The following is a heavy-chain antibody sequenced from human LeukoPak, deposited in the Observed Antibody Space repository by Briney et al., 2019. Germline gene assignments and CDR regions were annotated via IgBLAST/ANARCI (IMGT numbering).Heavy chain of an antibody. D-gene: IGHD3-22*01. CDR1: GYTFTGYF. Sequence: ASVKVSCKTSGYTFTGYFIHWVRQAPGQGLEWMGWINPNSGGTNYAQEFQGRVTLTRDTSITTAYMELSRLRSDDTAVYYCARDTPPEHYYDSTDYDYWGQGTLVTVSS. CDR2: INPNSGGT. J-gene: IGHJ4*02. CDR3: ARDTPPEHYYDSTDYDY. V-gene: IGHV1-2*02.